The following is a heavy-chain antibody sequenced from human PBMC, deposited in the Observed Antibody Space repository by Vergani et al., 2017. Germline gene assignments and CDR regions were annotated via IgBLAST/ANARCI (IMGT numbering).Heavy chain of an antibody. Sequence: EVQLLESGGGLVQPGGSLRLSCAASGFTFSSYAMSWVRQAPGKGLEWVSAISGSGGSTYYADSVKGRFTISRDNSKNSLYLQMNSLRAEDTAVYYCARAPRDTDFFDYWGQGTLVTVSS. D-gene: IGHD2-21*01. CDR1: GFTFSSYA. J-gene: IGHJ4*02. CDR2: ISGSGGST. CDR3: ARAPRDTDFFDY. V-gene: IGHV3-23*01.